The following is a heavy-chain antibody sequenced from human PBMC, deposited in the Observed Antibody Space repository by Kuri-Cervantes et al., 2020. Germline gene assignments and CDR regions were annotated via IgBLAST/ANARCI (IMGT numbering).Heavy chain of an antibody. Sequence: GESLKISCAASGFTFSSYGMHWVRQAPGKGLEWVAVISSDGSNKNYADSVKGRFTISRDNSKNTLYLQMNSLRAEDTAVYYCARSGSVAGNFFAFDIWGQGTMVTVSS. CDR2: ISSDGSNK. V-gene: IGHV3-30*03. CDR1: GFTFSSYG. CDR3: ARSGSVAGNFFAFDI. J-gene: IGHJ3*02. D-gene: IGHD6-19*01.